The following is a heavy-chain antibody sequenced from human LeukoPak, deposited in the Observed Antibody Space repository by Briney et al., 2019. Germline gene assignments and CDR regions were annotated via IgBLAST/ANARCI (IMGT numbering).Heavy chain of an antibody. V-gene: IGHV4-59*01. Sequence: SETLSLTCTVSGGSISSYYWSWIRQPPGKGLEWIGYIYYSGSTNYNPSLKSRVTISVDTSKNQFSLKLSSVTAADTAVYYCARDPGNWFDPWGQGTLVTVPS. D-gene: IGHD3-10*01. CDR3: ARDPGNWFDP. J-gene: IGHJ5*02. CDR1: GGSISSYY. CDR2: IYYSGST.